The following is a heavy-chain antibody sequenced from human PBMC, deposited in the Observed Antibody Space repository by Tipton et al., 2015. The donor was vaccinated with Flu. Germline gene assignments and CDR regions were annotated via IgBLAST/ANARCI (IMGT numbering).Heavy chain of an antibody. D-gene: IGHD3/OR15-3a*01. Sequence: VQLVQSGGGLVQPGRSLRLSCAAYGFTLEDYAMHWVRQVPGKGLEWVSGINWKSGRIGYAEFVKGRFTISRDNAKNSMYLQMNSLRAEDTALYYCVKDVSMDWPPGNWFDPWGRGTQVTVSS. CDR1: GFTLEDYA. V-gene: IGHV3-9*01. J-gene: IGHJ5*02. CDR2: INWKSGRI. CDR3: VKDVSMDWPPGNWFDP.